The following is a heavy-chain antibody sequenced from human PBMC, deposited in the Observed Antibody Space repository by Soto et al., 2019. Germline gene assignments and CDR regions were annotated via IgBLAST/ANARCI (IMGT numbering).Heavy chain of an antibody. CDR3: ARESIVVVPAAPPV. J-gene: IGHJ6*02. CDR2: IYYSGST. CDR1: GGSISSGGYY. V-gene: IGHV4-31*03. Sequence: LSLTCTVSGGSISSGGYYWSWIRQHPGKGLEWIGYIYYSGSTYYNPSLKSRVTISVDTAKNQFSLKLSSVTAADTAVYYCARESIVVVPAAPPVWGRGTTVTVS. D-gene: IGHD2-2*01.